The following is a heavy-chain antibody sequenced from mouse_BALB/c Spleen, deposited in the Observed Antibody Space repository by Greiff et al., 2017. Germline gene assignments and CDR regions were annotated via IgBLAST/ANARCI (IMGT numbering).Heavy chain of an antibody. J-gene: IGHJ2*01. CDR1: GFTFSSYT. CDR3: ARHGKQLGPLDY. D-gene: IGHD3-1*01. CDR2: ISNGGGST. V-gene: IGHV5-12-2*01. Sequence: EVMLVESGGGLVQPGGSLKLSCAASGFTFSSYTMSWVRQTPEKRLEWVAYISNGGGSTYYPDTVKGRFTISRDNAKNTLYLQMSSLKSEDTAMYYCARHGKQLGPLDYWGQGTTLTVSS.